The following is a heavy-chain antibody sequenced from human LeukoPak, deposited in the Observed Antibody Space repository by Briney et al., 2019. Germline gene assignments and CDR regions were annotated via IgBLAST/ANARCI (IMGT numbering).Heavy chain of an antibody. V-gene: IGHV3-9*01. CDR1: GFTFDEHA. D-gene: IGHD1-26*01. Sequence: GGSLRLSCAASGFTFDEHAMHWVRQAPGKGLEWVAGIMWDGVTRGYADSVKGRFTISIDSAKNSLYLQMNSLRVEGTAFYYCTKDITPGGADVWGQGTTVIVSS. CDR2: IMWDGVTR. CDR3: TKDITPGGADV. J-gene: IGHJ6*02.